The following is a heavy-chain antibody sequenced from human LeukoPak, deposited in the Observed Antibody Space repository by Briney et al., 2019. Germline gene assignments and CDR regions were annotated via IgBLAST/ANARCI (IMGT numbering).Heavy chain of an antibody. D-gene: IGHD5-18*01. J-gene: IGHJ4*02. CDR3: AKNRGTGMAFYDH. V-gene: IGHV3-23*01. CDR1: GFTFSSYA. Sequence: PGGSLRLPCAASGFTFSSYAMTWVRRAPGKGLEWVSAISGGGGYIYYGDSVKGRFTSSRDNSESTLYLQMNNLRAEDTAVYYCAKNRGTGMAFYDHWGQGTQVTVSS. CDR2: ISGGGGYI.